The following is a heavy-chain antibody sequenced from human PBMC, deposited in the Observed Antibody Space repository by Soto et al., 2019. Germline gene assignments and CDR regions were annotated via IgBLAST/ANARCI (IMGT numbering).Heavy chain of an antibody. J-gene: IGHJ4*02. CDR1: GFTFSSYA. Sequence: QVQLVESGGGVVQPGRSLRLSCAASGFTFSSYAMHWVRQAPGKGLEWVAVISYDGSNKYYADSVKGRFTISRDNSKNTLYLQMNSLRAEDTAVYYCARDRMVRGVTRAPFGYWGQGTLVTVSS. CDR2: ISYDGSNK. D-gene: IGHD3-10*01. CDR3: ARDRMVRGVTRAPFGY. V-gene: IGHV3-30-3*01.